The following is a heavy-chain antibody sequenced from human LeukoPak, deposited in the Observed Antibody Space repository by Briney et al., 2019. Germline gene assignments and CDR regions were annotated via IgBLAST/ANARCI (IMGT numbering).Heavy chain of an antibody. D-gene: IGHD1-26*01. CDR3: AKNSGAPTVIDGFDI. CDR1: GFTFSTYG. V-gene: IGHV3-30*18. Sequence: GGSLRLSCAASGFTFSTYGMHWVRQAPGKGLEWVAVISYAGSNKYYADSVEGRFTISRDNSLNTLYLQMNSLRAEDTAVYYCAKNSGAPTVIDGFDIWGQGTVVTVSS. CDR2: ISYAGSNK. J-gene: IGHJ3*02.